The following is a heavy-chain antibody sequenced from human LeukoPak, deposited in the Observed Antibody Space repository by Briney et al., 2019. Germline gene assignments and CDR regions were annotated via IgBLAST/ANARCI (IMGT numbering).Heavy chain of an antibody. D-gene: IGHD6-13*01. V-gene: IGHV4-31*03. J-gene: IGHJ5*02. CDR2: IYYSGST. Sequence: SQTLSLTCTVSGGSISSGGYYWSWIRQHPGKGLEWIGYIYYSGSTYYNPSLKSRVTISVDTSKNQFSLKLSSVTAADTAVYYCAGRGTYSSSWYAQWGQGTLVTVSS. CDR1: GGSISSGGYY. CDR3: AGRGTYSSSWYAQ.